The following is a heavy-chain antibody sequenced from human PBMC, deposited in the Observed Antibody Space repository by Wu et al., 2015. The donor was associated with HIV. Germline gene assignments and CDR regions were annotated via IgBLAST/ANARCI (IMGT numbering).Heavy chain of an antibody. J-gene: IGHJ5*02. V-gene: IGHV1-69*05. CDR2: IIPIFGTA. Sequence: QVQLVQSGAEVKKPGSSVKVSCKASGGTFSSYAISWVRQAPGQGLEWMGGIIPIFGTANYAQKFQGRVTITTDESTSTAYMELSRLRSDDTAVYYCARAPLVVVVAATHNVVPTPWGQGTLGPPSP. CDR1: GGTFSSYA. CDR3: ARAPLVVVVAATHNVVPTP. D-gene: IGHD2-15*01.